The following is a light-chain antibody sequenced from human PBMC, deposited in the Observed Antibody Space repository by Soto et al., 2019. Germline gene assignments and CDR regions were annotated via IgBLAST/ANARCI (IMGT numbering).Light chain of an antibody. CDR2: LNSDGSH. CDR3: QTWGTGIHVV. Sequence: QPVLTQSPSASASLGASVKLTCTLSSGHSSYAIAWHQQQPEKGPRYLMKLNSDGSHNKGDGIPDRFSGSSSGAERYPTISSLQSEDEADYYCQTWGTGIHVVFGGGTKVTVL. CDR1: SGHSSYA. J-gene: IGLJ2*01. V-gene: IGLV4-69*01.